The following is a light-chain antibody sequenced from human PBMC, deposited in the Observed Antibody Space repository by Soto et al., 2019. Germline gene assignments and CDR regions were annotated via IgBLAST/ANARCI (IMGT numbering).Light chain of an antibody. CDR1: QSFGTF. CDR2: DTS. V-gene: IGKV3-11*01. J-gene: IGKJ5*01. CDR3: QHRSNWPPG. Sequence: EVVLTQSPATLSLSPGDRATLSCRASQSFGTFLGWYQQKPGQVPRLLIYDTSKRATGIPARFSGSGSGTDFFLTISSLAPEDIAVYYCQHRSNWPPGFGQGTRLEIK.